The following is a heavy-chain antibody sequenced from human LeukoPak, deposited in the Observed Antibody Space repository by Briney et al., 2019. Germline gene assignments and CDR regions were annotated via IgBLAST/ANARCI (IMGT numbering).Heavy chain of an antibody. J-gene: IGHJ6*03. CDR3: AKVGSSSSGYYYYYMDV. D-gene: IGHD6-6*01. Sequence: GGSLKLSCAASGFTFSSYSMNWVRQAPGKGLEWVSYISSSSSTIYYADSVKGRFTISRDNSKNTLYLQMNSLRAEDTAVYYCAKVGSSSSGYYYYYMDVWGKGTTVTVSS. CDR1: GFTFSSYS. V-gene: IGHV3-48*01. CDR2: ISSSSSTI.